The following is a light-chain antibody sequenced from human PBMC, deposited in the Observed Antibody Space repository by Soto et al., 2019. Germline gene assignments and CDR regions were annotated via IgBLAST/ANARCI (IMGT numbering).Light chain of an antibody. CDR1: QSVGSF. Sequence: EIVLTQSPATLSLSPGERATLSCRASQSVGSFFAWYQQKPGQAPRLLIYDASNGATGIPARFSGSGSGTDFTLTISSLEPEDFAVYYCQQRYDWPLTFGPGTRLEV. V-gene: IGKV3-11*01. J-gene: IGKJ5*01. CDR2: DAS. CDR3: QQRYDWPLT.